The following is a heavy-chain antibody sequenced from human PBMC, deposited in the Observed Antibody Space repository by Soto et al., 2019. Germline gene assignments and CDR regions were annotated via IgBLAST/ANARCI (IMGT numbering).Heavy chain of an antibody. V-gene: IGHV3-66*01. CDR1: GFTVSSNY. J-gene: IGHJ3*02. D-gene: IGHD3-22*01. CDR2: IYSGGSK. Sequence: GGSLRLSCAASGFTVSSNYMSWVRQAPGKGLEWVSVIYSGGSKYYADSVKGRFTISRDNSKNTLYLQMNSLRAEDTAVYYCARAPSGYDAFDIWGQGTMVTVSS. CDR3: ARAPSGYDAFDI.